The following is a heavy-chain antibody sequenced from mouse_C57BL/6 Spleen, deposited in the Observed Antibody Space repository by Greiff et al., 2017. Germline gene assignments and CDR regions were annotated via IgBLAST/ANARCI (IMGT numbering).Heavy chain of an antibody. CDR2: ISYSGST. CDR1: GYSITSDY. Sequence: EVMLVESGPGLAKPSQTLSLTCSVTGYSITSDYWNWIRKFPGNKLEYMGYISYSGSTYYNPSLKSRISITRDTSKNQYYLQLNSVTTEDTATYYGARSPYYYGSSFWYFDVWGTGTTVTVSS. V-gene: IGHV3-8*01. D-gene: IGHD1-1*01. J-gene: IGHJ1*03. CDR3: ARSPYYYGSSFWYFDV.